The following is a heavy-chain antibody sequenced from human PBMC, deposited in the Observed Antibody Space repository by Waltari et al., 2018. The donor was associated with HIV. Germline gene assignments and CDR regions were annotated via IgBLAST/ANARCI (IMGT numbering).Heavy chain of an antibody. CDR1: GLHFRNFA. CDR2: LSGSGSTA. Sequence: EVQLLESGGGLVQTVGSLRLSCAASGLHFRNFAMSWVRQAPGKGPEWVSALSGSGSTASYADSVKGRFTISRDFSNNTLFLQMNNLRAEDTAVYFCAKSMRDLRPSAYDVWGQGTLVAISS. CDR3: AKSMRDLRPSAYDV. V-gene: IGHV3-23*01. J-gene: IGHJ3*01. D-gene: IGHD2-8*01.